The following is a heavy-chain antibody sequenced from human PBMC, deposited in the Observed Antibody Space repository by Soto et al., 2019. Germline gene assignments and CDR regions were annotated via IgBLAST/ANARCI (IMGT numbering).Heavy chain of an antibody. Sequence: SETLCLTCTVAGGSISSGNFSWTWIRQPPGKGLEWIAYIFHTGSTFYNSSLKPRVSISVDRSKNQFSLKLKSVTETDTAVYYCARVKVGDLFRFNWFFDLWGRGTLVTAPQ. CDR3: ARVKVGDLFRFNWFFDL. D-gene: IGHD3-3*01. CDR2: IFHTGST. V-gene: IGHV4-30-2*01. CDR1: GGSISSGNFS. J-gene: IGHJ2*01.